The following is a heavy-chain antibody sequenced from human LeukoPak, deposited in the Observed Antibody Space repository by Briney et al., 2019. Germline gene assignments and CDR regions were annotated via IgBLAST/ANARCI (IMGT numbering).Heavy chain of an antibody. D-gene: IGHD6-6*01. J-gene: IGHJ6*03. CDR3: ARDSIEYSSSSARYDYYYHMDV. V-gene: IGHV4-4*07. CDR1: GGSISSYY. Sequence: SETLSLTCTVSGGSISSYYWSWIRQPAGKGLEWIGRIYTSGSTNYNPSLKSRVTMSVDTSKNQFSLKLSSVTAADTAVYYCARDSIEYSSSSARYDYYYHMDVWGKGTTVTVSS. CDR2: IYTSGST.